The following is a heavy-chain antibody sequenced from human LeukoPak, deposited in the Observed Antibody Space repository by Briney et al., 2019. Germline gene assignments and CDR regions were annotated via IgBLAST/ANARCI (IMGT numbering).Heavy chain of an antibody. CDR1: GGSISSYY. V-gene: IGHV4-39*07. Sequence: SETLSLTCTVSGGSISSYYWSWIRQPPGKGLEWIGSIYYSGSTYYNPSLKSRVTISVDTSKNQFSLKLSSVTAADTAVYYCARGDVDGPLDYWGQGTLVTVSS. CDR3: ARGDVDGPLDY. CDR2: IYYSGST. D-gene: IGHD5-24*01. J-gene: IGHJ4*02.